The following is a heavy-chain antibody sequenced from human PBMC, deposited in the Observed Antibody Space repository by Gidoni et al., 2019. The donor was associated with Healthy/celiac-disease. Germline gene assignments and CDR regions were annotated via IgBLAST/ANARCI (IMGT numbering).Heavy chain of an antibody. CDR2: IYTSGST. D-gene: IGHD5-18*01. CDR1: GGSISSYY. Sequence: QVQLQESGPGLVKPSETLSLTCTVSGGSISSYYCSWIRQPAGKGLEWIGRIYTSGSTNYNPSLKSRVTMSVDTSKNQFSLKLSSVTAADTAVYYCAREWWIQLWLGGDYYYYGMDVWGQGTTVTVSS. CDR3: AREWWIQLWLGGDYYYYGMDV. V-gene: IGHV4-4*07. J-gene: IGHJ6*02.